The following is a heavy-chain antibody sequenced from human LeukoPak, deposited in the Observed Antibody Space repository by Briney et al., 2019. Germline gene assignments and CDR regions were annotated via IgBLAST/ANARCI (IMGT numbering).Heavy chain of an antibody. CDR2: ISSSVSTI. V-gene: IGHV3-48*03. CDR1: GFTFSSYE. D-gene: IGHD2-15*01. CDR3: ARQGWWKRYFDY. J-gene: IGHJ4*02. Sequence: GGSLRLSCAASGFTFSSYEMNWVRQAPGKGLEWGSYISSSVSTIYYADSVKGRFTISRDSAKNSLYLQMNSLRAEDTAVYYCARQGWWKRYFDYWGQGTLVTVSS.